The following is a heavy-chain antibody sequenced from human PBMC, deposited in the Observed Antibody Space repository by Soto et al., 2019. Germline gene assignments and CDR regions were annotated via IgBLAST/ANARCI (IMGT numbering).Heavy chain of an antibody. J-gene: IGHJ6*04. CDR2: IYSNGFT. CDR3: ASERSTLSYYYHGMDV. CDR1: GFTVTSNY. D-gene: IGHD2-2*01. V-gene: IGHV3-53*01. Sequence: EVQLVESGGGLIQPGGSLRLSCVVSGFTVTSNYMTWVRQAPGKGLEWVSVIYSNGFTNYADSVKGRFTVSRDKSKNTLFLQMNSLRAEDTAVYYCASERSTLSYYYHGMDVWGKGTTVSVSS.